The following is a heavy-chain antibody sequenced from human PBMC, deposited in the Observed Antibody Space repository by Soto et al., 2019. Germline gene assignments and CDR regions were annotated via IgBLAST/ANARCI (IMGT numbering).Heavy chain of an antibody. Sequence: GEYLKISCKGSGYIFTNSWIAWVRQLPGKGLEWMGIIYPDDSDTRYSPSFQGQVTISADKSINTAYLQWSSLKASDAAMFYCAILLSNNCRQGSFHLCGQAIMVTV. CDR3: AILLSNNCRQGSFHL. J-gene: IGHJ3*01. CDR1: GYIFTNSW. CDR2: IYPDDSDT. D-gene: IGHD1-20*01. V-gene: IGHV5-51*01.